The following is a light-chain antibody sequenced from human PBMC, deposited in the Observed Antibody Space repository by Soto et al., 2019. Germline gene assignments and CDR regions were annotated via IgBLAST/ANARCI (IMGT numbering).Light chain of an antibody. Sequence: QSVLAQPASVSGSPGQSITISCTGTSSDVGAYTSVSWYQQRPHKAPQVIIYKGTQRPSGVSYRFSGSTSGNVASLTISGLQADDEADYFCCSSAPESTYVFGSGTKLTVL. CDR2: KGT. V-gene: IGLV2-23*01. CDR3: CSSAPESTYV. J-gene: IGLJ1*01. CDR1: SSDVGAYTS.